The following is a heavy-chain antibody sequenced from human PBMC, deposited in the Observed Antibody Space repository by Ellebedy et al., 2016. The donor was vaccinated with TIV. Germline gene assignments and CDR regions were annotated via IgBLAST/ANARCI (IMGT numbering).Heavy chain of an antibody. Sequence: PGGSLRLSCAASGFTFSSYGMHWVRQAPGKGLEWVAVIWYDGSNKYYADSVKVRFTISRDNSNNTLDLQMNSLRAEDTALYYCARDKLGAGTLPRYFDLWGQGTLVIVSS. CDR1: GFTFSSYG. D-gene: IGHD1-7*01. J-gene: IGHJ4*02. V-gene: IGHV3-33*01. CDR2: IWYDGSNK. CDR3: ARDKLGAGTLPRYFDL.